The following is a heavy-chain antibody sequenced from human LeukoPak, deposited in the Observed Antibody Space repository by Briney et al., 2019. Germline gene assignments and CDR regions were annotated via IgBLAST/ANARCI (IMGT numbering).Heavy chain of an antibody. J-gene: IGHJ4*02. D-gene: IGHD3-22*01. CDR1: GYTFTSYG. CDR3: ARTPTYYYDSSGYDTDY. Sequence: ASVKVSCKASGYTFTSYGISWVRQAPGQGLEWMGWISAYNGNTNYAQKLQGRVTMTTDTSTGTAYMELRSLRSDDTAVYYCARTPTYYYDSSGYDTDYWGQGTLVTVSS. CDR2: ISAYNGNT. V-gene: IGHV1-18*01.